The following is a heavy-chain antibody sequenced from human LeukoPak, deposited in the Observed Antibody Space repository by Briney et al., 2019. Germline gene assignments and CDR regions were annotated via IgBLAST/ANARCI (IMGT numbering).Heavy chain of an antibody. D-gene: IGHD1-7*01. CDR3: ARDRAVGWELELRIDY. J-gene: IGHJ4*02. Sequence: GESLRLSCAASGFAFNTYSMNWVRQAPGKGLEWVSFIFSSSTYIYYTDSVKGRFTISRDNARNSLYLQMNSLRVEDTAVYYCARDRAVGWELELRIDYWGQGTLVTVSS. CDR2: IFSSSTYI. CDR1: GFAFNTYS. V-gene: IGHV3-21*01.